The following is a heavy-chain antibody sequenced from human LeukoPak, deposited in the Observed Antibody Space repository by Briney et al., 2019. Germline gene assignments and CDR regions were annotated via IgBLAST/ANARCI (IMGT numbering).Heavy chain of an antibody. CDR1: GFTFSTYG. CDR3: AKDEVVPGYYYTDV. J-gene: IGHJ6*03. Sequence: GGSLRLSCAASGFTFSTYGRTWVRQAPGKGLEWVSCINASGGSTLYAASVKGRITSSRDNSKKTLYLQMNSLNAEDTAVYYCAKDEVVPGYYYTDVWGRGTTVTISS. D-gene: IGHD2-2*01. CDR2: INASGGST. V-gene: IGHV3-23*01.